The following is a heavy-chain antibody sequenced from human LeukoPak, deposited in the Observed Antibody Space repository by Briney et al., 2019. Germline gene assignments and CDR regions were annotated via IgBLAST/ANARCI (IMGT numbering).Heavy chain of an antibody. Sequence: PGRSLRLSCAASGFTFSSYAMHWVRQAPGKGLEWVAVISYDGSNKYYADSVKGRFTISRDNAKNSLYLQMNSLRAEDTAVYYCAREAEQQVVRKHFYYYMDVWGKGTTVTVSS. D-gene: IGHD6-13*01. CDR3: AREAEQQVVRKHFYYYMDV. CDR1: GFTFSSYA. V-gene: IGHV3-30-3*01. J-gene: IGHJ6*03. CDR2: ISYDGSNK.